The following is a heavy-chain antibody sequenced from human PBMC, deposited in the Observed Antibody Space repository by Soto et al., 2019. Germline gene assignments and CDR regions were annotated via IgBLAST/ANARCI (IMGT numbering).Heavy chain of an antibody. D-gene: IGHD1-20*01. CDR1: GFTFSSYA. CDR2: INAGGDST. V-gene: IGHV3-23*01. CDR3: AKTLTGTTPFDD. Sequence: EVQLLESGGGLVQPGGSLRLSCEASGFTFSSYAMSWVRQAPGKGLERVSGINAGGDSTYYADSVKGRFTISRDNSKNTLYLQMNSLRAEDTAVYYCAKTLTGTTPFDDWGQGTLVTVSS. J-gene: IGHJ4*02.